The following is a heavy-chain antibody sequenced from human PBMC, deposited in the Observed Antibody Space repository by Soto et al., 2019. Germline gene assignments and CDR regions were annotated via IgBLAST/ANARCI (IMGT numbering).Heavy chain of an antibody. D-gene: IGHD6-19*01. CDR3: AGSSGPSPAWYFDL. V-gene: IGHV3-74*01. CDR1: GFTFSSYW. Sequence: PGGSLRLSCAASGFTFSSYWMHWVRQAPGKGLVWVSRINSDGSSTSYADSVKGRFTISRDNAKNTLFLQMNTLRAEDTAVHYCAGSSGPSPAWYFDLWGRGTMVTVSS. CDR2: INSDGSST. J-gene: IGHJ2*01.